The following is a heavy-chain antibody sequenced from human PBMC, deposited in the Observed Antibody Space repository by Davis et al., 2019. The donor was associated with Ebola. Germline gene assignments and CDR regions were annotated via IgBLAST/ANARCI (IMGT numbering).Heavy chain of an antibody. CDR2: IIPILGIA. V-gene: IGHV1-18*01. J-gene: IGHJ4*02. D-gene: IGHD6-13*01. Sequence: AASVKVSCKASGYTFTSYAISWVRQAPGQGLEWMGRIIPILGIANYAQKFQGRVTMTTDTSTSTAYMELRSLRSDDTAVYYCARDIRTYSSSWCGDYWGQGTLVTVSS. CDR1: GYTFTSYA. CDR3: ARDIRTYSSSWCGDY.